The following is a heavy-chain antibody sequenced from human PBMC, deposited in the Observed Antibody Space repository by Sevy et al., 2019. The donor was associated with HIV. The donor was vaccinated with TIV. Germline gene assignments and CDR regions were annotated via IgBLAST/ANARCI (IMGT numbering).Heavy chain of an antibody. CDR1: GFTFSDYY. Sequence: GGSLRLSCAASGFTFSDYYMSWIRQAPGKGLEWVSYISSSGSNIYYADSVKGRFTVSRDNAKNSMYLQMNSLRAEDTALYYCARDLQIGLSGSTSGYWGQGTLVTVSS. J-gene: IGHJ4*02. CDR3: ARDLQIGLSGSTSGY. CDR2: ISSSGSNI. V-gene: IGHV3-11*01. D-gene: IGHD3-3*01.